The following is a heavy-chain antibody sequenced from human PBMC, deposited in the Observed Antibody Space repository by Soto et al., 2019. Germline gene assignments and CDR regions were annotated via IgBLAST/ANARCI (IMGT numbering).Heavy chain of an antibody. V-gene: IGHV1-69*02. CDR3: AHGRDCYSYYSYYYGMYV. CDR2: IIPILGIA. J-gene: IGHJ6*02. CDR1: GGTFSSYT. Sequence: SVKVSCKASGGTFSSYTISWVRQAPGQGLEWMGRIIPILGIANYAQKFQGRVTITADKSTSTAYMELSSLRSEDTAVYYCAHGRDCYSYYSYYYGMYVWGQGTRVTVSS. D-gene: IGHD2-21*02.